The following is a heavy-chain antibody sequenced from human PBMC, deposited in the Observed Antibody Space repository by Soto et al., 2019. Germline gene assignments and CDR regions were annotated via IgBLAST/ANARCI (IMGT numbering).Heavy chain of an antibody. V-gene: IGHV3-21*01. CDR3: ARDSPRVSHV. Sequence: PGGSLRLSCAASGFSFSYYSMNWVRQAPGKGLEWVSYSSSSGNDIDYADSGKGRFTISRDNAKNSVFLQMTSLRAEDTAVYYCARDSPRVSHVWGQGTLVTVSS. CDR2: SSSSGNDI. CDR1: GFSFSYYS. J-gene: IGHJ3*01.